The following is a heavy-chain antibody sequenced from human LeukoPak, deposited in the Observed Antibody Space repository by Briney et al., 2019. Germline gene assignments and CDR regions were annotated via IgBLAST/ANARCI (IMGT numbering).Heavy chain of an antibody. D-gene: IGHD5-18*01. CDR2: ISSSSSYI. J-gene: IGHJ4*02. CDR3: ARDRFEWIQLIDY. CDR1: GFTFSSYS. Sequence: GGSLRLSCAASGFTFSSYSMNWVRQAPGKGLEWVSSISSSSSYIYYADSVKGRFTISRDNSKNTLYLQMGSLRAEDMAVYYCARDRFEWIQLIDYWGQGTLVTVSS. V-gene: IGHV3-21*01.